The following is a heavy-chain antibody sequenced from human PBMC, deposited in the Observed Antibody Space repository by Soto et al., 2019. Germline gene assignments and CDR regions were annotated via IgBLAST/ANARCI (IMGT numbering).Heavy chain of an antibody. Sequence: PGGSLRLSCSASGFTFSSYDMHWVRQAPGKGPEWLSYISSSSSTIYYAESVKGRFTISRDNAKNSLYLQMNSLRDEDTVLYYCARGLIAVAGETFANYYYYYGMDVWGQGTTVTVSS. CDR2: ISSSSSTI. J-gene: IGHJ6*02. CDR3: ARGLIAVAGETFANYYYYYGMDV. V-gene: IGHV3-48*02. D-gene: IGHD6-19*01. CDR1: GFTFSSYD.